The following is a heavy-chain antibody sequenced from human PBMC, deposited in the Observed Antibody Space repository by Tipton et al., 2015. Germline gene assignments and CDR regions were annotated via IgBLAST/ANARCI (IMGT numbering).Heavy chain of an antibody. Sequence: TLSLTCSVSGDSINRYYWSWIRQPPGKGLECIGYIYYTGSTHYNPSLKSRITISVDKSKNQFSLKLTSVTAADTAVYYCARGYSNYWGYWGQGTLVTVSS. CDR2: IYYTGST. D-gene: IGHD4-11*01. CDR1: GDSINRYY. CDR3: ARGYSNYWGY. J-gene: IGHJ4*02. V-gene: IGHV4-59*12.